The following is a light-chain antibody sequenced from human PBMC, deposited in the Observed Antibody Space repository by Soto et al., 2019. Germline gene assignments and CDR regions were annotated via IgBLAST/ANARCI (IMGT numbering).Light chain of an antibody. J-gene: IGKJ4*01. V-gene: IGKV1-39*01. CDR3: QQRYYTPLT. CDR1: QSIGRY. Sequence: DIQMTQSPSSLSASVGDRVTITSRASQSIGRYLNWYQQKPGRAPKFLISAASSLQSGVPSRFSGSGSGTDFTLTISSQQPEEFATYYCQQRYYTPLTFGGGTKVEIK. CDR2: AAS.